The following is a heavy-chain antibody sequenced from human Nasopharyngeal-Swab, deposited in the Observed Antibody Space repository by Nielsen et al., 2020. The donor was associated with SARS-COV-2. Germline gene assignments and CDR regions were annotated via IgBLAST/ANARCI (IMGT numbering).Heavy chain of an antibody. V-gene: IGHV1-8*01. Sequence: ASVKVSCKASGYTFTSYDINWVRQATGQGLEWMGWMNPNSGNTGYAQKFQGRVTMTRNTSISTAYMELSSLRSEDTAVYYCARGQYYDFWSGYYNWFDPWGQGTLVTVSS. D-gene: IGHD3-3*01. CDR1: GYTFTSYD. CDR2: MNPNSGNT. J-gene: IGHJ5*02. CDR3: ARGQYYDFWSGYYNWFDP.